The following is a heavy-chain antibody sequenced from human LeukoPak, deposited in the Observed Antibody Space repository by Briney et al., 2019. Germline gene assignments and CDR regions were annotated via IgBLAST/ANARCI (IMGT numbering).Heavy chain of an antibody. V-gene: IGHV3-20*04. CDR1: GFTFDDYG. CDR2: INWNGGST. Sequence: AGESLRLSCAASGFTFDDYGMSWVRQAPGKGLEWVSGINWNGGSTGYADSVKGRFTISRDNAKNSLYLQMNSLRAEDTAVYYCARDGSSYYDFPEDYWGQGTLVTVSS. J-gene: IGHJ4*02. CDR3: ARDGSSYYDFPEDY. D-gene: IGHD3-3*01.